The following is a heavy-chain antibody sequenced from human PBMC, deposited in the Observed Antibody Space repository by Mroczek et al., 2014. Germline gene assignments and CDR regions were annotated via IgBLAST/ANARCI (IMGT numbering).Heavy chain of an antibody. J-gene: IGHJ4*02. D-gene: IGHD3-16*01. V-gene: IGHV4-31*03. Sequence: QVQLQESGPRTGEAFTRPCPSPALSLVAPSAVVVTTGAGSGQHPGKGLEWIGYIYYSGSTYYNPSLKSRVTISVDTSKNQFSLKLSSVTAADTAVYYCARVGPVKRVVGYWGQGTPGHRSPQ. CDR1: VAPSAVVVTT. CDR3: ARVGPVKRVVGY. CDR2: IYYSGST.